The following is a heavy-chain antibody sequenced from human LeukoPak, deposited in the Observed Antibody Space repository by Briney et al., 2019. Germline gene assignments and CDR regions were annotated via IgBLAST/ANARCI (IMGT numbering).Heavy chain of an antibody. CDR2: ISGSGGST. V-gene: IGHV3-23*01. Sequence: GGSLRLSCAASGFTFSSYAMSWVRQAPGKGLEWVSAISGSGGSTYYADSVKGRFTISRDSSKNMLYLQMNSLSADDTAVYYCARAPRGFQWFVEFWGQGTLVTVSS. J-gene: IGHJ4*02. CDR3: ARAPRGFQWFVEF. CDR1: GFTFSSYA. D-gene: IGHD3-10*01.